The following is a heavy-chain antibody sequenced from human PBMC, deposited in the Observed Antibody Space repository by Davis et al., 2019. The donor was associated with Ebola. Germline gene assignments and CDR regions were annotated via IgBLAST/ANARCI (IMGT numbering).Heavy chain of an antibody. D-gene: IGHD3-22*01. J-gene: IGHJ6*02. CDR1: GFTFSGSA. Sequence: GGSLRLSCAASGFTFSGSAMHWVRQAPGKGLEWVAFIRYDGSNKYYSDSVKGRFTISRDNSKNSLYLQMNSLRDEDTAVYYCARGGITMIVVPRDYYYGMDVWGQGTTVTVSS. CDR2: IRYDGSNK. V-gene: IGHV3-30*02. CDR3: ARGGITMIVVPRDYYYGMDV.